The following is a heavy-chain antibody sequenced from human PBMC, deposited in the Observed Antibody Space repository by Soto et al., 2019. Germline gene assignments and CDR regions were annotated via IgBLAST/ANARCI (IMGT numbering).Heavy chain of an antibody. CDR3: ARDFKVASRYYDILHGSDY. V-gene: IGHV3-48*01. CDR1: GFTISSYS. Sequence: PLVFIRLSCAASGFTISSYSMHWIRQATGKGLEWVSYISSSSSTIYYADSVKGQFTISRDNAKNSLYLQMNSLRAEDTAVYYCARDFKVASRYYDILHGSDYWGQGTLVTVSS. CDR2: ISSSSSTI. J-gene: IGHJ4*02. D-gene: IGHD3-9*01.